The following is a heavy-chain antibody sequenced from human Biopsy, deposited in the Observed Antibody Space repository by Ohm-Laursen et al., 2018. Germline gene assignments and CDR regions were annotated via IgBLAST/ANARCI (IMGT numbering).Heavy chain of an antibody. D-gene: IGHD5-12*01. CDR1: GGSVSSGSYY. J-gene: IGHJ3*02. CDR2: IYYSGST. CDR3: AGRPWPNAFDI. V-gene: IGHV4-61*01. Sequence: TLSLACTVSGGSVSSGSYYWSWIRQPPGKGLEWIGYIYYSGSTNYNPSLKSRVTISVDTSRNQFSLKLSSVTAADTAVYYCAGRPWPNAFDIWGQGTMVTVSS.